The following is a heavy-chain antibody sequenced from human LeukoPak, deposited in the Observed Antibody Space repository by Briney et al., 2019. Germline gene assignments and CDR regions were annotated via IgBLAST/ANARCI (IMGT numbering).Heavy chain of an antibody. CDR2: IYRSGDT. CDR1: GFTVSTNY. V-gene: IGHV3-66*01. D-gene: IGHD3-10*01. J-gene: IGHJ4*02. CDR3: ATDDGSGRGESPCDY. Sequence: GGSLRLSCAASGFTVSTNYMSWVRQAPGKGPEWISIIYRSGDTYYTDSVKGRFTISRDNSKNTLYLQMNRQRAEDTAVYYCATDDGSGRGESPCDYWGQGTLVTVSS.